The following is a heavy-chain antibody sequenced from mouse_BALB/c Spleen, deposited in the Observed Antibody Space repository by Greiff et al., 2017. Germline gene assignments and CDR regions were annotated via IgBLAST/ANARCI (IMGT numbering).Heavy chain of an antibody. Sequence: SGAELVKPGASVKLSCTASGFNIKDTYMHWVKQRPEQGLEWIGRIDPANGNTKYDPKFQGKATITADTSSNTAYLQLSSLTSEDTAVYYCARDYRYAAWFAYWGQGTLVTVSA. CDR3: ARDYRYAAWFAY. D-gene: IGHD2-14*01. V-gene: IGHV14-3*02. CDR2: IDPANGNT. CDR1: GFNIKDTY. J-gene: IGHJ3*01.